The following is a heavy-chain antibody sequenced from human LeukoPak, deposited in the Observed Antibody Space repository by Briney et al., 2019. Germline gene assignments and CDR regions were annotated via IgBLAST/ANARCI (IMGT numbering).Heavy chain of an antibody. Sequence: GASVKVSCKASGYTFTSYDINWVRQATGQGLEWMGWMNPNSGNTGYAQKFQGRVTMTRSTSISTAYMELSSLRSEDTAVYYCARGDSYYDFWSGYSHTQYNWFDPWGQGTLVTVSS. V-gene: IGHV1-8*01. CDR3: ARGDSYYDFWSGYSHTQYNWFDP. CDR2: MNPNSGNT. D-gene: IGHD3-3*01. CDR1: GYTFTSYD. J-gene: IGHJ5*02.